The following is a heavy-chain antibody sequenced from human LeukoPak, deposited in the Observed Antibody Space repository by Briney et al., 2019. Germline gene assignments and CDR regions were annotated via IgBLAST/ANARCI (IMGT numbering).Heavy chain of an antibody. J-gene: IGHJ4*02. D-gene: IGHD5-24*01. CDR3: ARDRGGYKIIDY. CDR2: IYHSGRT. CDR1: GDSITSSFYY. Sequence: SETLSLTCTVSGDSITSSFYYWSWIRQHPGKGLECIAYIYHSGRTYYNPSLKSRLTTSVDTSKNTFSLNLSSVTAADTAVYYCARDRGGYKIIDYWGQATLVTVSS. V-gene: IGHV4-31*03.